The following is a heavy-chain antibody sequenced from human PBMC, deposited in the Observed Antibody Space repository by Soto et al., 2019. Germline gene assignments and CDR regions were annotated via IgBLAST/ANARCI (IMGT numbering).Heavy chain of an antibody. V-gene: IGHV3-23*01. D-gene: IGHD6-13*01. CDR2: ISGSGGST. CDR1: GFTFSSYA. J-gene: IGHJ4*02. Sequence: EVQLLESGGGLVQPGGSLRLSCAASGFTFSSYAMSWVRQAPGKGLEWVSAISGSGGSTYYADSVKGRFTISRDNSKNPLYLQMNSLGAEDTAVYYCAKDIAAAGIKHPIFDYWGQGTLVTVSS. CDR3: AKDIAAAGIKHPIFDY.